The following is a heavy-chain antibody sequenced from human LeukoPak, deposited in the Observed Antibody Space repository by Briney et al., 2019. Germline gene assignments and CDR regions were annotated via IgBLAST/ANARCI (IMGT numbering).Heavy chain of an antibody. CDR1: DGSISIYY. CDR3: ARWGHFDSSGYFVVDY. CDR2: IHYSGST. J-gene: IGHJ4*02. Sequence: PSETLSLTCTISDGSISIYYWNWIRQSPGKGLEWIGHIHYSGSTHYNPSLQSRVSISIDTSKNHFSLKLRSVTAVDTAAYYCARWGHFDSSGYFVVDYWGQGTLVTVSS. D-gene: IGHD3-22*01. V-gene: IGHV4-59*01.